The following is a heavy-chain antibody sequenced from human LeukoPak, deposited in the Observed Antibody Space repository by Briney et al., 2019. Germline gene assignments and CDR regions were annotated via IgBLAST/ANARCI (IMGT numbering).Heavy chain of an antibody. J-gene: IGHJ1*01. D-gene: IGHD3-16*01. Sequence: SETLSLTCSVSGGSISSYYWTWIRQPPGKGLEWIGFRYYSGSTTYNPSLKSRVTISVDTSKSQFSLKLISVTAADTAIYYCARVRGDFETDWGQGTLVTVSS. CDR1: GGSISSYY. CDR2: RYYSGST. CDR3: ARVRGDFETD. V-gene: IGHV4-59*01.